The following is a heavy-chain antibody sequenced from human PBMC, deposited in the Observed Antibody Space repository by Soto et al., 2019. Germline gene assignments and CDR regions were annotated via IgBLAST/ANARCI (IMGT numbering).Heavy chain of an antibody. J-gene: IGHJ4*02. D-gene: IGHD1-26*01. Sequence: GGSLSLSCAASGFKFGFFGMHLVRQAPGEGLEWVAFIAGDGINTQYADSVTGRFTLSRDYSRKTMYLQRDSLGDEDTALYYCARGYLSFDFDSWGRGTLVTVSS. CDR2: IAGDGINT. CDR3: ARGYLSFDFDS. V-gene: IGHV3-30*03. CDR1: GFKFGFFG.